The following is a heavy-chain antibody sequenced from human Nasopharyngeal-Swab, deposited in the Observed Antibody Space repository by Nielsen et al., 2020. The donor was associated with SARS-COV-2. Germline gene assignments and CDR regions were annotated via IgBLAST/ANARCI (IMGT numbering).Heavy chain of an antibody. Sequence: GESLEISCAASGFTFSSYEMNWVSQAPGTGLELVSYISSSGSTRYYADSVKGRFTISRDNAKNSLYLQMNSLRAEDTAVYYCARDYCSSTSCYDYWGQGTLVTVSS. CDR1: GFTFSSYE. J-gene: IGHJ4*02. V-gene: IGHV3-48*03. CDR2: ISSSGSTR. D-gene: IGHD2-2*01. CDR3: ARDYCSSTSCYDY.